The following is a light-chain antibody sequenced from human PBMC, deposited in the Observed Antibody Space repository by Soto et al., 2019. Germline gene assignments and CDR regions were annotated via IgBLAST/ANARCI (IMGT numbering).Light chain of an antibody. Sequence: EIVLTQSPGTLSLSPGERATLSCRASQSVSSTNLAWYQQKPDQAPRLLIYGASSRATGIPDRFSGSGSGTDFTLTISRLEPEDFAVYYCQQYGSWWTFGQGTKVEIK. J-gene: IGKJ1*01. V-gene: IGKV3-20*01. CDR1: QSVSSTN. CDR3: QQYGSWWT. CDR2: GAS.